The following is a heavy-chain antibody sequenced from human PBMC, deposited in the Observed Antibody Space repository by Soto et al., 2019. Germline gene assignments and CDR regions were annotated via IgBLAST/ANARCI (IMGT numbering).Heavy chain of an antibody. CDR3: AKDSAIAGADYCFDY. D-gene: IGHD6-13*01. CDR2: IASDGKDK. V-gene: IGHV3-30*18. Sequence: QVQLVESGGGVVQPGRSLKLSCAASGFTFSNYAIHWVRQAPGKGLEWVAVIASDGKDKRYADSVKGRFTISRDNSKNTEYLQMNGLRGEDTAVYYCAKDSAIAGADYCFDYWGQGSLVTVSS. CDR1: GFTFSNYA. J-gene: IGHJ4*02.